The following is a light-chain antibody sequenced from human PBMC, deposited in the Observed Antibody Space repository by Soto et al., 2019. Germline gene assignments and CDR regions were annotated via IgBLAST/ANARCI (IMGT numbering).Light chain of an antibody. Sequence: QSALSQPASVSGSPGQSITISCTGTSSDIGSYNYVSWYQQHPGKAPKLMIYEVSNGPSGISNRFSGSKSGNTASLTISGLQAEDEADYYCSSYTSSSTVVFGGGTKLTVL. V-gene: IGLV2-14*01. J-gene: IGLJ2*01. CDR1: SSDIGSYNY. CDR2: EVS. CDR3: SSYTSSSTVV.